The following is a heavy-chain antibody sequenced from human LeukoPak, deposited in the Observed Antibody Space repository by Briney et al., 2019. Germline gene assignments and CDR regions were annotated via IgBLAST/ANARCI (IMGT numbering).Heavy chain of an antibody. Sequence: SETLSLTCAVSGGSISNSNWWSWVRQAPGKGLVWIAQIYHSGTTNYNPSLKSRVTISVDKSKNQFSLKLSSVTAADTAVYYCARLTSLWFGELAGWFDPWGQGTLVTVSS. CDR1: GGSISNSNW. CDR2: IYHSGTT. J-gene: IGHJ5*02. CDR3: ARLTSLWFGELAGWFDP. V-gene: IGHV4-4*02. D-gene: IGHD3-10*01.